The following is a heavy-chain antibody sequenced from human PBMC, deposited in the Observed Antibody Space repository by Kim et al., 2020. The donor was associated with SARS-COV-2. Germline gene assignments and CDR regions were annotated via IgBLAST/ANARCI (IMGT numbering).Heavy chain of an antibody. D-gene: IGHD2-2*01. J-gene: IGHJ6*02. Sequence: GGSLRLSCAASGFTFSSYGMHWVRQAPGKGLEWVAVISYDGSNKYYADSVKGRFTISRDNSKNTLYLQMNSLRAEDTAVYYCAKDQYCSSTSCSAANYYYYGMDVWGQGTTVTVSS. V-gene: IGHV3-30*18. CDR2: ISYDGSNK. CDR1: GFTFSSYG. CDR3: AKDQYCSSTSCSAANYYYYGMDV.